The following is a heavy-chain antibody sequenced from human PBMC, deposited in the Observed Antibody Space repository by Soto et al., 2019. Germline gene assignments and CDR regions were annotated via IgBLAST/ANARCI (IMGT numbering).Heavy chain of an antibody. D-gene: IGHD2-2*01. J-gene: IGHJ6*02. CDR3: ARDTVVPAAFYYYGMDV. CDR2: ISSSSSYI. Sequence: LRLSCAASGFTFSSYSMNWVRQAPGKGLEWVSSISSSSSYIYYADSVKGRFTISRDNAKNSLYLQMNSLRAEDTAVYYCARDTVVPAAFYYYGMDVWGQGTTVTVSS. CDR1: GFTFSSYS. V-gene: IGHV3-21*01.